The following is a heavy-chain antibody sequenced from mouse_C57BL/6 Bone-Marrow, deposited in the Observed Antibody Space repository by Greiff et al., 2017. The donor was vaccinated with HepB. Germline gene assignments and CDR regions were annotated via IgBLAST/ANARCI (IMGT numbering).Heavy chain of an antibody. CDR1: GYTFTDYY. Sequence: EVQLQQSGPELVKPGASVKISCKASGYTFTDYYMNWVKQSHGKSLEWIGDINPNNGGTSYNQKFKGKATLTVDKSSSTAYMELRSLRSEDAAVYDCARGGRAWCAYWGEGNLVTVSA. CDR3: ARGGRAWCAY. V-gene: IGHV1-26*01. J-gene: IGHJ3*01. CDR2: INPNNGGT.